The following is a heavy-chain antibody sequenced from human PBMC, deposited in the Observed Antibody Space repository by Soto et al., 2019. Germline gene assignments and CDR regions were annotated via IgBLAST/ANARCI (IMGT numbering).Heavy chain of an antibody. D-gene: IGHD3-22*01. CDR3: AREVDYDSSGYYGYFDY. V-gene: IGHV1-46*01. J-gene: IGHJ4*02. Sequence: VASVKVSCKASGYTFTSYYMHWVRQAPGQGLEWMGIINPSGGSTSYAQKFQGRVTMTRDTSTSTVYMELSSLRSEDTAVYYCAREVDYDSSGYYGYFDYWGQGTLVTVSS. CDR1: GYTFTSYY. CDR2: INPSGGST.